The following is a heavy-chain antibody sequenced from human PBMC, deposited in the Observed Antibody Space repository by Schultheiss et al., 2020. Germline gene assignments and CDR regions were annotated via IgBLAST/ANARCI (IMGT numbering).Heavy chain of an antibody. CDR1: GYSFTSYW. CDR2: IYPGDSNT. CDR3: ARRRSSQVGPNDY. V-gene: IGHV5-51*01. J-gene: IGHJ4*02. D-gene: IGHD6-6*01. Sequence: VESLKISCKGSGYSFTSYWIGWVRQMPGKGLEWMGIIYPGDSNTRYSPSFQGQVTISADKSISTAYLQWSSLKASDTAMYYCARRRSSQVGPNDYWGQGTLVTVSS.